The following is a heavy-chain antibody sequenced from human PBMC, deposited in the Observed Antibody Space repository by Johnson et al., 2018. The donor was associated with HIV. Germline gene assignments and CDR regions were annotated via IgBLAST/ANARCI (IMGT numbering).Heavy chain of an antibody. CDR3: AKGLALSGSYSYDAFDI. D-gene: IGHD1-26*01. Sequence: EVQLVESGGGLVQPGGSLRLSCAASGFTVSSNYMSWVRQAPGKGLEWVSAIYSGGSTYYADSVMGRFTISRDNSKNTLYLQMSSLRPEDTAVYYCAKGLALSGSYSYDAFDIWGQGTMVTVSS. J-gene: IGHJ3*02. CDR1: GFTVSSNY. CDR2: IYSGGST. V-gene: IGHV3-66*02.